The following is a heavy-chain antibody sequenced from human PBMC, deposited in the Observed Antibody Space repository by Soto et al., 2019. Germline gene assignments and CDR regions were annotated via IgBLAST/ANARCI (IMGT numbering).Heavy chain of an antibody. D-gene: IGHD3-10*01. CDR2: INGDGGTT. J-gene: IGHJ4*02. Sequence: PGGSLRLSCAASGFTFSSYWMHWVRQTPGKGLVWVSRINGDGGTTHYADSVKGRFTISRDNAKSVLFLQMNSLRAEDTAVYYCVRDLYGPGYWGQGTVVTVSS. CDR3: VRDLYGPGY. CDR1: GFTFSSYW. V-gene: IGHV3-74*01.